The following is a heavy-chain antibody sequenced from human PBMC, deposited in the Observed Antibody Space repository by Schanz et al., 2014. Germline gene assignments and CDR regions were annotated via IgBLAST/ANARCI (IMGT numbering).Heavy chain of an antibody. V-gene: IGHV3-48*04. J-gene: IGHJ2*01. CDR2: ITYNGGTI. Sequence: EVQLVQSGGGLVQPGGSLRLSCAASGFTFSSHSFNWVRQAPGKGLEWISYITYNGGTIYYADSVKGRFTISRDNAKNSLFLQLNSLRADDTAVYYCARNRGSGGQNWYFDLWGRGTLVTVSS. CDR3: ARNRGSGGQNWYFDL. D-gene: IGHD1-26*01. CDR1: GFTFSSHS.